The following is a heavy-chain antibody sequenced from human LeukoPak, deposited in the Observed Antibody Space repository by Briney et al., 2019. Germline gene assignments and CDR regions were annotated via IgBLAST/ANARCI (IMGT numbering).Heavy chain of an antibody. V-gene: IGHV4-59*01. CDR3: ARASIFGVAPWDY. CDR1: GGSISSYY. J-gene: IGHJ4*02. Sequence: SETLSLTCTVSGGSISSYYCSWIRQPPGKGLEWIGYIYYSGSTNYNPSLKSRVTISVDTSKNQFSLKLSSVTAADTAVYYCARASIFGVAPWDYWGQGTLVTVSS. CDR2: IYYSGST. D-gene: IGHD3-3*01.